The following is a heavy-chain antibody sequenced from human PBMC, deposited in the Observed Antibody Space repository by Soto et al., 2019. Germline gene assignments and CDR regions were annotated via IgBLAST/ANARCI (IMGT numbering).Heavy chain of an antibody. J-gene: IGHJ4*02. CDR1: GGSISSSNW. Sequence: QVQLQESCPGLVKPSGTLSLTCAVSGGSISSSNWWSWVRQPPGKGLEWIGEIYDSGSTNYNPSPKSCLSISEDKSKNQFYLELSSVAAADTAVYYCARDRCSGGSCFSGREWRYFDYWGQGTLVTVSS. D-gene: IGHD2-15*01. CDR2: IYDSGST. CDR3: ARDRCSGGSCFSGREWRYFDY. V-gene: IGHV4-4*02.